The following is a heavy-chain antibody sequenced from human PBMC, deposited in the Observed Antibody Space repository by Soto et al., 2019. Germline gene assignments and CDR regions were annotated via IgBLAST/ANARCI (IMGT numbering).Heavy chain of an antibody. CDR2: INTETGGT. V-gene: IGHV1-2*02. CDR3: ARVVPTGWFDP. Sequence: QVHLVQSGAEVKKPGASVKVSCKASGYSFTDYYMHWVRQAPGQGLEWMGWINTETGGTNYAQRVKGRGTMTGDTSINTAYIELSSLRSDDTAVYYCARVVPTGWFDPWGQRTVVTVSS. CDR1: GYSFTDYY. J-gene: IGHJ5*02.